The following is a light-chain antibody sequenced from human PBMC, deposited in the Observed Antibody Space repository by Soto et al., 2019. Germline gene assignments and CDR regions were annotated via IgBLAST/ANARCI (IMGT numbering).Light chain of an antibody. V-gene: IGKV3-20*01. CDR2: GAS. Sequence: EIVLTQSPGTLSLSPGERATHSCRASQSVSSSYLAWYQQKPGQAPRLLIYGASSRATGIPDRFSGSGSGTDFTLTISRLEPEDFAVYYCQQYDSSPLTFGGGTTVEIK. CDR3: QQYDSSPLT. CDR1: QSVSSSY. J-gene: IGKJ4*01.